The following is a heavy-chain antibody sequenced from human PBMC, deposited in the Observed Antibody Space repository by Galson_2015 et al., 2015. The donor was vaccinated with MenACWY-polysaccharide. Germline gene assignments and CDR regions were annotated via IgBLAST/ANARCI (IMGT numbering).Heavy chain of an antibody. CDR3: VKAHETSGWNRGPGY. CDR2: ISIDGRNT. CDR1: GFTFSAYT. V-gene: IGHV3-23*01. D-gene: IGHD6-19*01. Sequence: SLRLSCAASGFTFSAYTMRWIRQAPGKGLEWVTVISIDGRNTYYADPVKGRFTISRDNSKNTLFLQMNGLTAEDPAVYYCVKAHETSGWNRGPGYWGQGTLVTVSS. J-gene: IGHJ4*02.